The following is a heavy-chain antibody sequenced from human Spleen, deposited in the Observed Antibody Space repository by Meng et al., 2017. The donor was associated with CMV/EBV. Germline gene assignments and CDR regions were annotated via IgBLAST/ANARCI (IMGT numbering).Heavy chain of an antibody. V-gene: IGHV3-30*04. CDR1: GFTFSNNA. CDR2: ISYDGRNN. Sequence: GESLKISCAASGFTFSNNAMHWVRQAPGKGLHWVAIISYDGRNNYYADSVKGRFTISRDNSRNSLYLQMSSLKTEDTALYYCARNARGAIFGYVFDIWGQGTMVTVSS. CDR3: ARNARGAIFGYVFDI. D-gene: IGHD3-3*01. J-gene: IGHJ3*02.